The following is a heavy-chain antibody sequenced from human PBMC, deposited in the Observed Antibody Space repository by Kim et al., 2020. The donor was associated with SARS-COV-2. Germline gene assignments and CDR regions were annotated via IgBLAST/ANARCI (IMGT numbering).Heavy chain of an antibody. Sequence: NYAPNFQGRVTVTRDTSINTAYMELTRLTSDDMAIYYCAREVQHSNSFDYWGQGTLVTVSS. J-gene: IGHJ4*02. CDR3: AREVQHSNSFDY. V-gene: IGHV1-2*02. D-gene: IGHD3-22*01.